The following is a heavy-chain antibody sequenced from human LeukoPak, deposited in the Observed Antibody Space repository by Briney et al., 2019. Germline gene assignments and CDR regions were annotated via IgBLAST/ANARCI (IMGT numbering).Heavy chain of an antibody. D-gene: IGHD3-10*01. V-gene: IGHV1-69*01. CDR2: IIPIFGTA. CDR1: GGTFSSYA. J-gene: IGHJ4*02. Sequence: SVKVSCKASGGTFSSYAISWVRQAPGQGLVWMGGIIPIFGTANYAQKFQGRVTITADESTSTAYMELSSLRSEDTAVYYCARSKGSGSSSRYFDYWGQGTLVTVSS. CDR3: ARSKGSGSSSRYFDY.